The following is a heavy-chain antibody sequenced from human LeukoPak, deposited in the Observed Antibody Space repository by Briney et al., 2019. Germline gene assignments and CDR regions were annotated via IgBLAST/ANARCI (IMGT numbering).Heavy chain of an antibody. Sequence: SETLSLTCIVSSDSISGYYWTWMRQPPGKGLEWIGYISDNGSTYYNPSLKSRVTISVDTSKNQFSLKLSSVTAADTAVYYCARDIDLIVGATRDYGMDVWGQGTTVTVSS. CDR3: ARDIDLIVGATRDYGMDV. CDR2: ISDNGST. V-gene: IGHV4-59*12. CDR1: SDSISGYY. J-gene: IGHJ6*02. D-gene: IGHD1-26*01.